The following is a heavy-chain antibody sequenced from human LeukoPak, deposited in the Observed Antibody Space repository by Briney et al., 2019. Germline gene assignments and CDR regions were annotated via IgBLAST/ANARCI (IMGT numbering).Heavy chain of an antibody. Sequence: GASGKVSCKASGYTFTSYYMHWVRQAPGQGLEWMGIINPSGGSTSYAQKFQGRVTMTRDMSTSTVYMELSSLRSEDTAVYYCARDANPPEDQYSSGWYFRRNYYYYYYMDVWGKGTTVTVSS. CDR3: ARDANPPEDQYSSGWYFRRNYYYYYYMDV. CDR2: INPSGGST. V-gene: IGHV1-46*01. CDR1: GYTFTSYY. D-gene: IGHD6-19*01. J-gene: IGHJ6*03.